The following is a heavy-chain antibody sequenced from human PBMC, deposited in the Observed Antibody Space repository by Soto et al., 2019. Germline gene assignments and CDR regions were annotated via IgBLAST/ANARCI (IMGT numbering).Heavy chain of an antibody. CDR3: ARGVGSSPPRY. CDR1: GVSIGVYY. D-gene: IGHD3-9*01. J-gene: IGHJ4*02. CDR2: IYDSGSP. V-gene: IGHV4-59*01. Sequence: KASATLSLTCTISGVSIGVYYWIWIRHSPGQGLEWIGYIYDSGSPYYNPSLKTRVTISADTSKNQISLKLTSATAADTAVYFCARGVGSSPPRYWGRGTLVTVPQ.